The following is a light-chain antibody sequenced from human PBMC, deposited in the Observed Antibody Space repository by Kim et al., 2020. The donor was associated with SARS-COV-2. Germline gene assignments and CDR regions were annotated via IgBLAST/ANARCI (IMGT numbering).Light chain of an antibody. CDR2: DSS. J-gene: IGKJ4*01. V-gene: IGKV1-12*01. CDR3: QQSESFPLA. Sequence: DVRMTQSPSSVSASVGDTVTITCRASHDIKNWLAWYQQKPGTGPTLLIHDSSTLQSGVPSRFRGNGSATDFTLIINNLQPEDFATYYFQQSESFPLAFGGGTKVDIK. CDR1: HDIKNW.